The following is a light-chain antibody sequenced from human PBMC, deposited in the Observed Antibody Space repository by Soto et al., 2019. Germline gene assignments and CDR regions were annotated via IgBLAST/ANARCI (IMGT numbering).Light chain of an antibody. V-gene: IGLV2-11*01. CDR1: GSDVGDSSH. CDR3: CLSPGSLTGL. CDR2: EVN. J-gene: IGLJ3*02. Sequence: QSALTQPRSVSGSPGQSVTISCTATGSDVGDSSHVSWYQLHPGKAPKLMIYEVNNRPSGVPDRFSGSKSGSTASLTISGLQAEDEAEYYCCLSPGSLTGLFVGGTKLTVL.